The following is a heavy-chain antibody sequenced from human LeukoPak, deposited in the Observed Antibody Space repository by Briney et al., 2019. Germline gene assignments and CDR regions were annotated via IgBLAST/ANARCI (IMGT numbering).Heavy chain of an antibody. D-gene: IGHD4-23*01. CDR1: GGSISSYY. Sequence: SETLSLTCTVSGGSISSYYWSWIRQPPGKGLEWIGYIYYSGSTTYNPSLKSRVTISVDTSKNQFSLKLSSVTAADTAVYYCARGSVVTTETNWFDPWGQGTLVTVSS. CDR3: ARGSVVTTETNWFDP. J-gene: IGHJ5*02. V-gene: IGHV4-59*01. CDR2: IYYSGST.